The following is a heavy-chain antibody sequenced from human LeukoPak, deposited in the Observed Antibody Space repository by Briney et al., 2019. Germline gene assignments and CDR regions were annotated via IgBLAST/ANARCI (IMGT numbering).Heavy chain of an antibody. V-gene: IGHV3-23*01. CDR1: GDSISTSNS. Sequence: ETLSLTCTVSGDSISTSNSYWGWIRQPPGKGLEWVSSISSGRTTYYADSVKGRFTISRDNSKNTLYLQMNSLSAEDTAIYYCAKGAYTSGWTSFDPWGQGTLVTVSS. CDR3: AKGAYTSGWTSFDP. D-gene: IGHD6-19*01. J-gene: IGHJ5*02. CDR2: ISSGRTT.